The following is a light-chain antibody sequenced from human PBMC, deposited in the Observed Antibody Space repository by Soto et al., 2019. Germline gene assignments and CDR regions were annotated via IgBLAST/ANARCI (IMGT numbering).Light chain of an antibody. CDR1: QTISSW. CDR3: QHYNSYSEA. CDR2: KAS. V-gene: IGKV1-5*03. J-gene: IGKJ1*01. Sequence: DIQMTQSPSTLSGSVGDRVTITCRASQTISSWLAWYQQKPGKAPKLLIYKASTLKSGVPSRFSGSGSGTEFTLTISCLQPDEFATYYCQHYNSYSEAFGQGTKLDIK.